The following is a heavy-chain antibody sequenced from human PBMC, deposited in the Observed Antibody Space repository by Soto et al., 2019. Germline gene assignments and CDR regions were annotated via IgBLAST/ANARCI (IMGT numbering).Heavy chain of an antibody. CDR1: GDTFTSYD. V-gene: IGHV1-46*01. Sequence: GASVKVSCKASGDTFTSYDMHWVRQAPGQGLEWMGIINPSGGTASYAQKFQGRVTMTRDTSTSTVYMELSSLRSEDTAVYYCARRNYRAGVYNWFDAWGQGTLVTVSS. J-gene: IGHJ5*02. CDR2: INPSGGTA. CDR3: ARRNYRAGVYNWFDA. D-gene: IGHD1-7*01.